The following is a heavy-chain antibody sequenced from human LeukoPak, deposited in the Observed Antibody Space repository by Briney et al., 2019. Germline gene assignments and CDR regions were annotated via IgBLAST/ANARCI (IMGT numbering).Heavy chain of an antibody. Sequence: PGGSLRLSCAASGFTFSSYGMSWVRQAPGKGLEWVSAISGSGGSTYYADSVKGRFTISRDNSKNTLYLQMNSLRAEDTAVYYCASAYYYDSSGHFDYWGQGTLVTVSS. CDR1: GFTFSSYG. J-gene: IGHJ4*02. CDR2: ISGSGGST. CDR3: ASAYYYDSSGHFDY. D-gene: IGHD3-22*01. V-gene: IGHV3-23*01.